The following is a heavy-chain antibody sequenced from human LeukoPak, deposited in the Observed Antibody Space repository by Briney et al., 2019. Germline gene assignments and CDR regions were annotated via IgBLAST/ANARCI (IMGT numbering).Heavy chain of an antibody. Sequence: PSETLSLTCTVSGGSISSYYWSWIRQPPGKGLEWIGYVYYSGSTNYNPSLKSRVIISVDTSKKQFSLKLSSVTAADTAVYYCARSGYRYGADALDIWGQGTMVTVS. V-gene: IGHV4-59*01. CDR2: VYYSGST. CDR3: ARSGYRYGADALDI. D-gene: IGHD5-18*01. J-gene: IGHJ3*02. CDR1: GGSISSYY.